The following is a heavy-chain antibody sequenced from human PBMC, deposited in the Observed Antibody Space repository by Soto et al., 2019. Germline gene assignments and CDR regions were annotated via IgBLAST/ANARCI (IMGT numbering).Heavy chain of an antibody. J-gene: IGHJ5*02. CDR2: ISLYSDGT. V-gene: IGHV1-18*01. Sequence: ASVKVSCKTSGYTISNYGITWVRQAPGQPLEWLGWISLYSDGTNYAQKFQGRVSMTTDTSTTTAYMELRSLRSDDTAVYYCARVVPGAEAWFGPWGQGTMVTVSS. D-gene: IGHD2-2*01. CDR1: GYTISNYG. CDR3: ARVVPGAEAWFGP.